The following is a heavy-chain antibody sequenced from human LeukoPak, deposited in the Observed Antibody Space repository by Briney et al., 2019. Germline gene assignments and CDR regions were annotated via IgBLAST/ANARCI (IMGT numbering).Heavy chain of an antibody. J-gene: IGHJ6*03. CDR1: GYTFTGYY. D-gene: IGHD5-24*01. CDR2: INPNSGGT. Sequence: ASVKVSCKASGYTFTGYYMHWVRQAPGQGLEWMGWINPNSGGTNYAQKFQGRVTMTRDTSISTAYMELSRLRSDDTAVYYCARVFRVSSTERWLQNLGPYYYYYMDVWGKGTTVTVSS. CDR3: ARVFRVSSTERWLQNLGPYYYYYMDV. V-gene: IGHV1-2*02.